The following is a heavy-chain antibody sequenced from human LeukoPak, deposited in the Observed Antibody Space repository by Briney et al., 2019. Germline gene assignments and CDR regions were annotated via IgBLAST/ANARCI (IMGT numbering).Heavy chain of an antibody. J-gene: IGHJ5*02. CDR2: MNPNSGNT. D-gene: IGHD3-10*01. CDR1: GYTFTSYA. CDR3: ARGYGSGSYYNMYRWFDP. Sequence: ASVKVSCKASGYTFTSYAMNWVRQAPGQGLEWMGWMNPNSGNTGYAQKFQGRVTMTRNTSISTAYMELSSLRSEDTAVYYCARGYGSGSYYNMYRWFDPWGQGTLVTVSS. V-gene: IGHV1-8*02.